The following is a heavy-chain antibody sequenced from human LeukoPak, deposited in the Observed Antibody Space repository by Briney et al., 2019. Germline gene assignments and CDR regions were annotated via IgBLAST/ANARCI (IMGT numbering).Heavy chain of an antibody. CDR1: GGSISSYY. J-gene: IGHJ6*03. Sequence: SETLSLTCTVSGGSISSYYWSWIRQPPGKGLEWIGYIYYSGSTNYNPSLKSRVTISVDTSKNQFSLKLSSVTAADTAVYYCARMGLEMDGSGSYYAPYYMDVWGKGTTVTVSS. CDR2: IYYSGST. D-gene: IGHD3-10*01. V-gene: IGHV4-59*01. CDR3: ARMGLEMDGSGSYYAPYYMDV.